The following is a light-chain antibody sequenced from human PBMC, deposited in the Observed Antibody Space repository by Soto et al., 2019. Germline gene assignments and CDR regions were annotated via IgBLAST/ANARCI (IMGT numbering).Light chain of an antibody. J-gene: IGKJ4*01. CDR1: QTVSNF. CDR3: QQRYNWPLT. V-gene: IGKV3-11*01. CDR2: NAS. Sequence: EIVLTQSPATLSLSPGEGATLSCRASQTVSNFLAWYQQKPGQAPRLLIYNASKRATGIPARFSGSGSGTDFTLTISSLEPEDFAVYYCQQRYNWPLTFGGGAKVEIK.